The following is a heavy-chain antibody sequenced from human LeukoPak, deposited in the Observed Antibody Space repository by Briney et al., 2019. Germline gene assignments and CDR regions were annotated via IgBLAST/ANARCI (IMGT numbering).Heavy chain of an antibody. V-gene: IGHV4-39*07. Sequence: SSETLSLTCTVSGGSISSSSYYWVWIRQPPGKGLEWIGCIYYSGSIYYNPSLKSRVTISVDASKNQFSLKLRSVTAADTAVYYCARGRSNDWFLDSWGQGTLVTVSS. CDR1: GGSISSSSYY. D-gene: IGHD3-9*01. J-gene: IGHJ4*02. CDR3: ARGRSNDWFLDS. CDR2: IYYSGSI.